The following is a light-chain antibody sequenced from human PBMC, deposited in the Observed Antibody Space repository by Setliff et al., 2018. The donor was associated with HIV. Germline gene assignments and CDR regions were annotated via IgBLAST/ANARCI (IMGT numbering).Light chain of an antibody. CDR3: AAWDVGLNAFYV. J-gene: IGLJ1*01. Sequence: QSALAQPPSTSGTPGHRVIISCSGSHSNIGSNTVNWFQQLPGTAPKLLIHNNDQRPSGVPDRFSGSKSGTSASLAISGLQSEDEAEYYCAAWDVGLNAFYVFGTGTKVTVL. CDR2: NND. CDR1: HSNIGSNT. V-gene: IGLV1-44*01.